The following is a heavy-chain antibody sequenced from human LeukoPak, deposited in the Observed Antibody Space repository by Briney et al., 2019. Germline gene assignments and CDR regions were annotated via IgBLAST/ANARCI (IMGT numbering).Heavy chain of an antibody. D-gene: IGHD4-11*01. Sequence: PSETLSLTCTVSGGSISSSSYYWGWIRQPPGKGLEWIGSIYYSGSTYYNPSLKSRVTISVDTSKNQFSLKLSSVTAADTAVYYCARVLPTITTGSSAFDYWGQGTLVTVSS. CDR3: ARVLPTITTGSSAFDY. J-gene: IGHJ4*02. CDR2: IYYSGST. V-gene: IGHV4-39*07. CDR1: GGSISSSSYY.